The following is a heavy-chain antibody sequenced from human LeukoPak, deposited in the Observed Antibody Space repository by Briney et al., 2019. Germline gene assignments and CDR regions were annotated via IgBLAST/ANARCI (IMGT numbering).Heavy chain of an antibody. D-gene: IGHD2-21*02. CDR2: ISGSSSTI. V-gene: IGHV3-48*04. J-gene: IGHJ5*02. CDR1: GFTFSSYS. CDR3: ARVGVRMVTTPNRFDP. Sequence: GGSLRLSCAASGFTFSSYSMNWVRQAPGKGLEWVSYISGSSSTIYYADSVKGRFTISRDNAKNSLYLQMNSLRAEDTAVYFCARVGVRMVTTPNRFDPWGQGTLVTVSS.